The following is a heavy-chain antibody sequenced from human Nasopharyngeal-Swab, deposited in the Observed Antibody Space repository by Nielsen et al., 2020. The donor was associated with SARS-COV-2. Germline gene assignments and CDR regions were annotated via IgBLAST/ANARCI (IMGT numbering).Heavy chain of an antibody. D-gene: IGHD6-13*01. J-gene: IGHJ5*02. CDR1: GYTITELS. V-gene: IGHV1-24*01. CDR3: ATGAAAGTQNWFDP. Sequence: ASVKVSCKVSGYTITELSMHWVRQAPGKGLEWMGGFDPDDGETIYAQKFQGRVTMTEDTSTDTAYMELSSLRSEDTAVYYCATGAAAGTQNWFDPWGQGTLVTVSS. CDR2: FDPDDGET.